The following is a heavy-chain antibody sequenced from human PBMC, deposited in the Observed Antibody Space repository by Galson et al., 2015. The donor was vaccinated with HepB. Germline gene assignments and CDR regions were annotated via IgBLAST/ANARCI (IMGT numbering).Heavy chain of an antibody. V-gene: IGHV2-70*01. CDR2: IDWDDDK. CDR3: ARIRYSSSSDYYYYGMDV. J-gene: IGHJ6*02. CDR1: GFSLSTSGMC. Sequence: PALVKPTQTLTLTCTFSGFSLSTSGMCVSWIRQPPGKALEWLALIDWDDDKYYSTSLKTRLTISKDTSKNQVVLTMTNMDPVDTATYYCARIRYSSSSDYYYYGMDVWGQGTTVTVSS. D-gene: IGHD6-6*01.